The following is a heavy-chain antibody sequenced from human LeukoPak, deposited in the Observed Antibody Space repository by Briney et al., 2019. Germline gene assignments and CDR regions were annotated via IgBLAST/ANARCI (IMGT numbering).Heavy chain of an antibody. Sequence: SQTLSLTCTVSGGSISSGGYYWSWIRQHPGKGLEWIGYIYYSGSTYYNPSLKSRVTISVDTSKNQFSLKLSSVTAADTAVYFLERWVYYGSAFYFWGQGTLVTVSS. D-gene: IGHD3-10*01. CDR3: ERWVYYGSAFYF. J-gene: IGHJ4*02. V-gene: IGHV4-31*03. CDR2: IYYSGST. CDR1: GGSISSGGYY.